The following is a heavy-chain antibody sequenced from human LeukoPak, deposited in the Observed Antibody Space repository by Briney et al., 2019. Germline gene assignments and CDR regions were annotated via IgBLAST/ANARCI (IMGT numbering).Heavy chain of an antibody. J-gene: IGHJ4*02. V-gene: IGHV3-33*01. CDR2: IWYDGYNK. D-gene: IGHD1-14*01. CDR1: GFTFTDYG. CDR3: ARDRDRAEFYFDY. Sequence: PGRSLRLSCAASGFTFTDYGMHWVRQAPAKGMELGAIIWYDGYNKYYADSVRGRLTITRDNSKNTVYVQMNNLRAEDTAVYYCARDRDRAEFYFDYWGQGTLVTVSS.